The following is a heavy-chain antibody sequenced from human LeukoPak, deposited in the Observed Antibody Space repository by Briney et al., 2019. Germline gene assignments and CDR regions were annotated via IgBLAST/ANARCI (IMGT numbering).Heavy chain of an antibody. V-gene: IGHV1-2*06. D-gene: IGHD6-19*01. J-gene: IGHJ6*03. CDR2: INPNSGGT. CDR3: ARAGSSGWYGFGYYYYYYMDV. CDR1: GYTFTGYY. Sequence: ASVKVSCKASGYTFTGYYMHWVRQAPGQGLEWMGRINPNSGGTNYAQKFQGRVTMTRDTSISTAYMELSRLRSYDTAVYYCARAGSSGWYGFGYYYYYYMDVWGKGTTVTVSS.